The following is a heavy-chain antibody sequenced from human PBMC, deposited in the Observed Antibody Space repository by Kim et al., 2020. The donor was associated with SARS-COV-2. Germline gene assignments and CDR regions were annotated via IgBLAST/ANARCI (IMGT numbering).Heavy chain of an antibody. V-gene: IGHV4-39*01. Sequence: RVTISVDTSKNQFSLKLSSVTAADTAVYYCARILRYFDWSNLPPHYYFDYWGQGTLVTVSS. J-gene: IGHJ4*02. CDR3: ARILRYFDWSNLPPHYYFDY. D-gene: IGHD3-9*01.